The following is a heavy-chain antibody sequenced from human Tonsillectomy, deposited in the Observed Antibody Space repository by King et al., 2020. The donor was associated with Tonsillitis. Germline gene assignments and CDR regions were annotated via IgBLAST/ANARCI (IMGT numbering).Heavy chain of an antibody. CDR2: LSGSGDTT. Sequence: VPLVESGGGLVQPGGSLRLSCAASGFTFRSYAMTWVRQAPGKGLEWVSGLSGSGDTTYYADSVKGRFTISRDNSKNTLYLQMNGLRTDDTAVYYCAKLKFKKGYYDGSASSDYMDVWGEGAAVTVSS. D-gene: IGHD3-22*01. CDR3: AKLKFKKGYYDGSASSDYMDV. J-gene: IGHJ6*03. V-gene: IGHV3-23*04. CDR1: GFTFRSYA.